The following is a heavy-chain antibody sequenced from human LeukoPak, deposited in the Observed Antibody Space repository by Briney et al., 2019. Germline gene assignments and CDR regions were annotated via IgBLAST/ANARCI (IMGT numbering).Heavy chain of an antibody. Sequence: GGSLRLSCAASGFTFSSYSMNWVRQAPGKGLEWVSSISSTGSFIYYADSVKGRFAISRDNAKNPLYLQMNSLRAEDTAVYYCARGWYCSGGSCYSGAFDIWGQGTMVTVSS. D-gene: IGHD2-15*01. CDR1: GFTFSSYS. V-gene: IGHV3-21*01. CDR2: ISSTGSFI. J-gene: IGHJ3*02. CDR3: ARGWYCSGGSCYSGAFDI.